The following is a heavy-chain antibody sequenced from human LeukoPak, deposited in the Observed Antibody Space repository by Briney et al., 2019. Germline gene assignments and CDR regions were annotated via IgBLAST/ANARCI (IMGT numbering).Heavy chain of an antibody. J-gene: IGHJ4*02. CDR2: ITYDGSDK. CDR3: AKDSESGYCSSTSCLDFDF. Sequence: PGRSLRLSCAASGFTFSNYGMHCVRQAPGKGLQWGALITYDGSDKYYADSVKGRFTISIDNSKHKLYLQMNSLSAEDTAMYYCAKDSESGYCSSTSCLDFDFWGQGTLVTVSS. D-gene: IGHD2-2*01. CDR1: GFTFSNYG. V-gene: IGHV3-30*18.